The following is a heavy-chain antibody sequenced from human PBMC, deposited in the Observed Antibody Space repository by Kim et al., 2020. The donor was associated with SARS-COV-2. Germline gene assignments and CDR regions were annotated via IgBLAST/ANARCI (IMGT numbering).Heavy chain of an antibody. CDR2: INSDGSST. Sequence: GGSLRLSCVASGFTFSSYWMHWVRQAPGKGLVWVSRINSDGSSTSYADSVKGRFTISRDNAKNTLYLQMNSLRAEDTAVYYCASDYYYDSSGFDYWGQGTLVTVSS. CDR3: ASDYYYDSSGFDY. D-gene: IGHD3-22*01. CDR1: GFTFSSYW. V-gene: IGHV3-74*01. J-gene: IGHJ4*02.